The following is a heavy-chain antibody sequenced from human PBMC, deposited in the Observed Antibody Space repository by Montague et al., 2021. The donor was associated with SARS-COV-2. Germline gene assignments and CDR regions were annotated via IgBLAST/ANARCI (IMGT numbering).Heavy chain of an antibody. V-gene: IGHV2-5*01. D-gene: IGHD3-22*01. CDR3: AHRHSYASSGYYRDY. J-gene: IGHJ4*02. Sequence: PALVKHTQTLTLTCTFSGFSLSTSGVGVGWIRQPPGKALEWLRIXYWNDDKRYSTSLKSRLTITKDTSKNQVVLTMTNMDPVDTATYYCAHRHSYASSGYYRDYWGQGTLVTVSS. CDR2: XYWNDDK. CDR1: GFSLSTSGVG.